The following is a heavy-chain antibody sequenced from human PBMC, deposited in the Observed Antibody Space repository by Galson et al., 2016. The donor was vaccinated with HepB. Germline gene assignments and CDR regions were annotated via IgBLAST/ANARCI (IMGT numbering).Heavy chain of an antibody. D-gene: IGHD3-16*02. V-gene: IGHV4-31*03. CDR3: ARDRVMVTFGGVFARYGLDV. CDR1: GGSIRSTGFY. J-gene: IGHJ6*02. Sequence: LSLTCTVSGGSIRSTGFYWSWIRQHPEKGLEYIGYIYYNGSIYYTPSLKSRLSLSIDTSQNQFSLKLRSVTAADTAVYYCARDRVMVTFGGVFARYGLDVWGPGTTVIVSS. CDR2: IYYNGSI.